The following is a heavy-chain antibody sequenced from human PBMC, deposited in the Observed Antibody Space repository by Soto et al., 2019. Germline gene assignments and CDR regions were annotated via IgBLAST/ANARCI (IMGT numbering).Heavy chain of an antibody. Sequence: EVQLLESGGGLVQPGGSLRLSCAASGFTCSSYAMSWVRQAPGKGLEWVSAISGSGGSTYYADSVKVRFTISSDNSKHTLYLQMNSLRAEDTAVYYCAMRTVGWYIDLWSRGTLVTVSS. J-gene: IGHJ2*01. CDR3: AMRTVGWYIDL. CDR1: GFTCSSYA. D-gene: IGHD4-17*01. CDR2: ISGSGGST. V-gene: IGHV3-23*01.